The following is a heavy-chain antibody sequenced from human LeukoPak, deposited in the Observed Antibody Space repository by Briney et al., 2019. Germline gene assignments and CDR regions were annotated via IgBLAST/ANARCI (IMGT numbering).Heavy chain of an antibody. D-gene: IGHD3-22*01. CDR2: ISGSGGST. V-gene: IGHV3-23*01. CDR3: AKQARDYDSSGYYRYYYYMDV. Sequence: PGGSLRLSCAASGFTFSSYGMSWVRQAPGKGLEWVSAISGSGGSTYYADSVKGRFTISRDNSKNTLYLQMNSLRAEDTAVYYCAKQARDYDSSGYYRYYYYMDVWGKGTTVTISS. CDR1: GFTFSSYG. J-gene: IGHJ6*03.